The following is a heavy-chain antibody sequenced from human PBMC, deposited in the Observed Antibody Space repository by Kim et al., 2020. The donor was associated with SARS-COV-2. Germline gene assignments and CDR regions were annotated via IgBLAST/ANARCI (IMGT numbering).Heavy chain of an antibody. Sequence: GGSLRLSCAASGFTFDDYGMTWVRQVPGKGLEWVAGINWSGDKPGYAASVKGRFTISRDNAKNSLYLQMNSLRAEDTALYYCARDWLQALDASDVWGHGTMVSVSS. J-gene: IGHJ3*01. CDR1: GFTFDDYG. D-gene: IGHD5-12*01. V-gene: IGHV3-20*04. CDR2: INWSGDKP. CDR3: ARDWLQALDASDV.